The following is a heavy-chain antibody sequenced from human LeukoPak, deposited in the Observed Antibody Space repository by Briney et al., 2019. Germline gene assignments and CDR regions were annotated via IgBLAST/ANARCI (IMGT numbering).Heavy chain of an antibody. D-gene: IGHD3-9*01. CDR3: AKEGRMGRDILTGYYDY. Sequence: GGSLRLSCSASGFTFSTYAMHWVRQAPGKGLEYVSAISSSGSSTYYADSLKGRFTISRDNSKNTLYVQMNSLRAEDTAVYFCAKEGRMGRDILTGYYDYWGQGTLVTVSS. V-gene: IGHV3-64*04. J-gene: IGHJ4*02. CDR2: ISSSGSST. CDR1: GFTFSTYA.